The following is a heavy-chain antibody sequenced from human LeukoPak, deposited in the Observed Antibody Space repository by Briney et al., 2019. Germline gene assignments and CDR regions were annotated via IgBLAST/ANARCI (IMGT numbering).Heavy chain of an antibody. Sequence: PSETLSLNCTVSGGSISSYYWSWIRQPAGKGLEWIGRIYTSGSTNYNPSLKSRVTISIDTSKNQFSLKLNSVTAADTAVYYCARDRGYSYAFDYWGQGTLVTVSS. V-gene: IGHV4-4*07. J-gene: IGHJ4*02. D-gene: IGHD5-18*01. CDR2: IYTSGST. CDR3: ARDRGYSYAFDY. CDR1: GGSISSYY.